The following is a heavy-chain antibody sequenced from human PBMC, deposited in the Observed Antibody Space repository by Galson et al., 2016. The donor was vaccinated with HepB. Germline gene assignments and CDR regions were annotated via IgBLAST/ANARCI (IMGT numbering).Heavy chain of an antibody. CDR2: IYSTGSS. D-gene: IGHD6-13*01. Sequence: SETLSLTCTVSGDSMDTYYWSWIRQSPGKELEWVSSIYSTGSSNYNPSLKSRAIMSLDTSKNQFSLELTSLTAADPAVYFCAGRTQYASSWYLAYWGQGILVTVSS. CDR1: GDSMDTYY. J-gene: IGHJ4*02. CDR3: AGRTQYASSWYLAY. V-gene: IGHV4-59*08.